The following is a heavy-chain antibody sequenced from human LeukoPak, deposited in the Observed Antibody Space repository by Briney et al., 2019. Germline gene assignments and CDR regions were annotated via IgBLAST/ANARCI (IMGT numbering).Heavy chain of an antibody. CDR2: IKQDGSEK. V-gene: IGHV3-7*01. J-gene: IGHJ4*02. D-gene: IGHD1-26*01. CDR1: GFTFSSFA. CDR3: ARGWGWLY. Sequence: GGSLRLSCAASGFTFSSFAMSWVRQAPGKGLEWVANIKQDGSEKYYVDSVKGRFTISRDNAKNSLYLQMNSLRAEDTAVYYCARGWGWLYWGQGTLVTVSS.